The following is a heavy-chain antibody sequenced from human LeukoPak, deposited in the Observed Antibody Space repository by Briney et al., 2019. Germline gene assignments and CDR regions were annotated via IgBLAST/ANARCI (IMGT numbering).Heavy chain of an antibody. D-gene: IGHD2-15*01. CDR1: GYTFTSYA. CDR2: INAGNGNT. CDR3: ARSPQREGSFDP. Sequence: ASVKVSCKASGYTFTSYAMHWVRQAPGQRLEWMGWINAGNGNTKYSQKFQGRVTITRDTSASTAYMELSSPRSEDTAVYYCARSPQREGSFDPWGQGTLVTVSS. V-gene: IGHV1-3*01. J-gene: IGHJ5*02.